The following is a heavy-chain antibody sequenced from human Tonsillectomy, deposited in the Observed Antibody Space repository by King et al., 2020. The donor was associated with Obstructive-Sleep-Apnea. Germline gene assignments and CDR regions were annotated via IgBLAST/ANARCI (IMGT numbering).Heavy chain of an antibody. Sequence: VQLVESGGGLVQPGRSLRLSCAASGFTFDDYAMHWVRQAPGKGLEWVSGISWNSGSIGYADSVKGRFTLSRDNAKNSLYLQMNSLRAEDTALYYCSKEVYMGGAFDYWGQGALVTVSS. V-gene: IGHV3-9*01. CDR1: GFTFDDYA. J-gene: IGHJ4*02. D-gene: IGHD1-26*01. CDR2: ISWNSGSI. CDR3: SKEVYMGGAFDY.